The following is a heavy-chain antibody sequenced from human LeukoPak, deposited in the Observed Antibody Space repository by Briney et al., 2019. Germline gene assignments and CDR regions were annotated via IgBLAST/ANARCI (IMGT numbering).Heavy chain of an antibody. Sequence: SVKVSCKASGGTFSSYAISWVRQAPGQGLEWMGGIIPIFGTANYAQKFQGRVTITTDESTSTAYMELSSLRSEDTAVYYCARDTGYVWGSYRYFDYWGQGTLVTVSS. D-gene: IGHD3-16*02. J-gene: IGHJ4*02. CDR3: ARDTGYVWGSYRYFDY. CDR1: GGTFSSYA. V-gene: IGHV1-69*05. CDR2: IIPIFGTA.